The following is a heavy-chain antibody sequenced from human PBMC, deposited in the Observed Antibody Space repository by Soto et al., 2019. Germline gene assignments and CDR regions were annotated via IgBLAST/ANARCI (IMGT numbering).Heavy chain of an antibody. Sequence: EVQLLESGGDLVRPGVSRRLSCEASGFTFNNYAMSWVRQAPGKGLEWVSAISSSGYSTYYTDSVKGRFTISRDNSRNTVYLQMNNLRAEDTAVYYCAKGSVVVAAKFDSWGQGTLVTVSS. CDR1: GFTFNNYA. CDR2: ISSSGYST. CDR3: AKGSVVVAAKFDS. V-gene: IGHV3-23*01. J-gene: IGHJ4*02. D-gene: IGHD2-21*02.